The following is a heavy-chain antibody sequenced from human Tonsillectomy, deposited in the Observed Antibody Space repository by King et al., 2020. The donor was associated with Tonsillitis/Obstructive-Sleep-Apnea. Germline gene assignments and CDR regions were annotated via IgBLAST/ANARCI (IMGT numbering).Heavy chain of an antibody. J-gene: IGHJ4*02. Sequence: VQLVESGGGVVQPGRSLRLSCAASGFTFSSYAMHWVRQAPGKGLEWVAVISYDGSNKYYADSVKGRFTISRDNSKNTLYLQMNSLRAEDTAVYYCAREGWYSSSWYAPREFDYWGQGTLVTVSS. CDR1: GFTFSSYA. CDR3: AREGWYSSSWYAPREFDY. D-gene: IGHD6-13*01. V-gene: IGHV3-30*04. CDR2: ISYDGSNK.